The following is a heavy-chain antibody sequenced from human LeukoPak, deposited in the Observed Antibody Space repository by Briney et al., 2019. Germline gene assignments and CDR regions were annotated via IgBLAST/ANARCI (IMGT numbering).Heavy chain of an antibody. Sequence: PGGSLRLSCAASGFTFSSYWMHWVRQAPGKGLVWVSRIKSDGSSTDYADSVKGRFTIPRDNDNNTLYLQMNSLRAEDTAVYYCARDRNYDYVWGSYRQSRSFDNWGQGTLVTVSS. CDR1: GFTFSSYW. V-gene: IGHV3-74*01. CDR2: IKSDGSST. CDR3: ARDRNYDYVWGSYRQSRSFDN. D-gene: IGHD3-16*02. J-gene: IGHJ4*02.